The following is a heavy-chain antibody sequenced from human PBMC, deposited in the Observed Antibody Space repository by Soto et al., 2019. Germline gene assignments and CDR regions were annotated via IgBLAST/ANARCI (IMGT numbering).Heavy chain of an antibody. D-gene: IGHD3-22*01. CDR2: IFYRGST. J-gene: IGHJ4*02. CDR1: GGSVSSGSYY. V-gene: IGHV4-61*01. CDR3: AREVSAYDSSGYYSGGLHY. Sequence: SETLSLTCTLSGGSVSSGSYYWSWIRQPPGKGLEWIGYIFYRGSTKYNPSLKNRVTISVDTSKNQFSLKLSSVTAAATAVYYCAREVSAYDSSGYYSGGLHYWGQGTPVTVSS.